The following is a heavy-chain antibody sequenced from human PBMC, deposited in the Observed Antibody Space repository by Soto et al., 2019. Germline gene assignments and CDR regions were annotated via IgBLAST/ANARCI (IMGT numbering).Heavy chain of an antibody. V-gene: IGHV1-18*01. CDR1: GYTFTLYC. D-gene: IGHD6-13*01. CDR2: ISAYNGNT. J-gene: IGHJ3*02. Sequence: ASVKVSCKASGYTFTLYCISWVRRAPGQGLEWMGWISAYNGNTNYAQKLQGRVTMTTDTSTSTAYMELRSLRSDDTAVYYCARISSSWSNDAFDIWGQGTMVTVSS. CDR3: ARISSSWSNDAFDI.